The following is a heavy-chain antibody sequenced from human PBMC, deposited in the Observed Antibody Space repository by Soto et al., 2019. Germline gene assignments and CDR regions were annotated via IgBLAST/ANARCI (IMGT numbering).Heavy chain of an antibody. D-gene: IGHD6-6*01. CDR2: IYHSGST. Sequence: SETLSLTCAVSGGSISSSNWWSWVRQPPGKGLEWIGEIYHSGSTNYNPSLKSRVTISVDKSKNQFSLKLSSVTAADTAVYYCARDRKGSSSSGKDYYYGMDVWGQGTTVAVSS. CDR3: ARDRKGSSSSGKDYYYGMDV. V-gene: IGHV4-4*02. J-gene: IGHJ6*02. CDR1: GGSISSSNW.